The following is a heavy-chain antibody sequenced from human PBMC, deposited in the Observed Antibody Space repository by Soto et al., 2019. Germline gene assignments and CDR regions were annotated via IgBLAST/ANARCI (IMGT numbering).Heavy chain of an antibody. J-gene: IGHJ3*02. CDR1: GGSFSGYY. CDR3: ARGRWLQTCPRRVFAFDI. CDR2: INHSGST. V-gene: IGHV4-34*01. Sequence: QVQLQQWGAGLLKPSETLSLTCAVYGGSFSGYYWSWIRQPPGKGLEWIGEINHSGSTNYNPSLKSRVTISVDTSKNQFSLKLSSVTAADTAVYYCARGRWLQTCPRRVFAFDIWGQGTMVTVSS. D-gene: IGHD5-12*01.